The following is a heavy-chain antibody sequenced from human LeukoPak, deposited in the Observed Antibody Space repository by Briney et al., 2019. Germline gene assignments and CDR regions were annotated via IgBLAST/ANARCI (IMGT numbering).Heavy chain of an antibody. CDR3: ARPHYYGSGDYYMVYYDY. Sequence: GASVKVSCKASGYTFTDYWMQWVRQAPGQGLEWMGWINPNSGGTNYAQKFQGRVTMSTDTAISTAYMELSGLTSDDTAVYFRARPHYYGSGDYYMVYYDYWGQGTLVTVSS. V-gene: IGHV1-2*02. CDR1: GYTFTDYW. D-gene: IGHD3-10*01. CDR2: INPNSGGT. J-gene: IGHJ4*02.